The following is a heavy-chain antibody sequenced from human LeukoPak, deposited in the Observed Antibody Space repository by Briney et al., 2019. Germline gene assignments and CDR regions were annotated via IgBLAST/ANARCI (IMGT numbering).Heavy chain of an antibody. J-gene: IGHJ4*02. Sequence: PGGSLRLSCAASGFTFSSYGMHWVRQAPGKGLEWVAVIWYDGSNKYYADSVKGRFTISRDNSKNTLYLQMNSLRAEDTAVYYCASRGYSYGSEVFDYWGQGTLVTVSS. V-gene: IGHV3-33*08. CDR2: IWYDGSNK. D-gene: IGHD5-18*01. CDR3: ASRGYSYGSEVFDY. CDR1: GFTFSSYG.